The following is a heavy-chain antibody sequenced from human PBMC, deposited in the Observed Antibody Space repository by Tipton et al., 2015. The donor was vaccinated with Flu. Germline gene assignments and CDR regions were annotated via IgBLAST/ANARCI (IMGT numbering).Heavy chain of an antibody. D-gene: IGHD5-12*01. CDR2: IYTSGST. Sequence: TLSLTCSVSGGSVNSYYWSWIRQPAGKGLEWIGRIYTSGSTNYNPSLKSRVTISVDTSKNQFSLKLSSVTAADTAVYYCARERWATWYFDYWGQGTLVTVSS. V-gene: IGHV4-4*07. J-gene: IGHJ4*02. CDR3: ARERWATWYFDY. CDR1: GGSVNSYY.